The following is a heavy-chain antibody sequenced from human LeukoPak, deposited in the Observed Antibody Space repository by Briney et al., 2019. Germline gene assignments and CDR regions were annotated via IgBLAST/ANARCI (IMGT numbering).Heavy chain of an antibody. CDR2: IYYSGST. V-gene: IGHV4-59*12. D-gene: IGHD1-7*01. J-gene: IGHJ4*02. Sequence: SETLSLTCTVSGGSISSYYWSWIRQPPGKGLEWIGYIYYSGSTNYNPSLKSRVTISVDTSKNQFSLKLSSVTAADTAVYYCARSANARKSGITGTTAVDWGQGTLVTVSS. CDR1: GGSISSYY. CDR3: ARSANARKSGITGTTAVD.